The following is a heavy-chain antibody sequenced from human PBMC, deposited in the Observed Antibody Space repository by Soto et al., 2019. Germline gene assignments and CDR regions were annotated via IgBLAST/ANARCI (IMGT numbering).Heavy chain of an antibody. CDR2: ISSSGSTI. V-gene: IGHV3-48*03. CDR1: GFTFSSYA. D-gene: IGHD6-13*01. Sequence: PGGSLRLSCAASGFTFSSYAMDWVRQAPGKGLEWVSYISSSGSTIYYADSVKGRFTISRDNAKNSLYLQMNSLRAEDTAVYYCARVQYSSSWYGYDYWGQGTLVTVSS. J-gene: IGHJ4*02. CDR3: ARVQYSSSWYGYDY.